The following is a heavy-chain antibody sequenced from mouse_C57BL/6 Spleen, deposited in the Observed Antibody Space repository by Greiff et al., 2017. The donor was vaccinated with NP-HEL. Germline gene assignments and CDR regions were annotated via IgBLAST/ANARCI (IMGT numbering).Heavy chain of an antibody. CDR3: ARDYDYGYYFDY. V-gene: IGHV1-74*01. J-gene: IGHJ2*01. Sequence: VQLQQPGAELVKPGASVKVSCKASGYTFTSYWMHWVKQRPGQGLEWIGRIHPSDSDTNSNQKFKGKATLTVDKSSSTAYMQLSSLTSEDSAVYYCARDYDYGYYFDYWGQGTTLTVSS. CDR2: IHPSDSDT. CDR1: GYTFTSYW. D-gene: IGHD2-4*01.